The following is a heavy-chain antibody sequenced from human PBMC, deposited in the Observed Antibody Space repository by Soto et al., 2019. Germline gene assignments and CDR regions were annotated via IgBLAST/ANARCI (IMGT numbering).Heavy chain of an antibody. J-gene: IGHJ4*02. CDR3: ASGSWIDY. CDR1: GFSFSGYW. Sequence: EVQLVESGGGLVQPGGSLRLSCTVSGFSFSGYWMHWVRQAPGKGLVWVSRINSDGSTTTYADSVKGRFTISRDNAKNTLYLQMNSPTAEDTAVYYCASGSWIDYWGQGTLVTVSS. D-gene: IGHD5-12*01. V-gene: IGHV3-74*01. CDR2: INSDGSTT.